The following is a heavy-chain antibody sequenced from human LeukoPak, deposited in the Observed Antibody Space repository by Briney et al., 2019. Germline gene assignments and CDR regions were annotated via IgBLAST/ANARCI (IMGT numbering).Heavy chain of an antibody. CDR3: ARQIVVVVATTPGWFDP. CDR2: IYYSGST. D-gene: IGHD2-15*01. V-gene: IGHV4-61*01. Sequence: SETLSLTCTVSGGSVSSGSYYWSWIRQPPGKGLEWIGYIYYSGSTNYNPSLKSRDTISVDTSKNQFSLKLSSVTAADTAVYYCARQIVVVVATTPGWFDPWGQGTLVTVSS. CDR1: GGSVSSGSYY. J-gene: IGHJ5*02.